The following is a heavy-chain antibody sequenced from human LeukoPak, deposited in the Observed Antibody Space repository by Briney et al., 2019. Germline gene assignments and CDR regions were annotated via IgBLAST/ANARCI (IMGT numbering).Heavy chain of an antibody. J-gene: IGHJ5*02. CDR2: VYQSGTT. D-gene: IGHD5-18*01. CDR1: GGSISSGGDH. Sequence: PSETLSLTCTVSGGSISSGGDHWGWIRQPPGKGLEWIGTVYQSGTTYSSPSLTSRVTMCVDRAKNQFSLDLRSVSAADTAVYYCARHKKVVDVDTFNWFDPWGQGSLVSVSS. CDR3: ARHKKVVDVDTFNWFDP. V-gene: IGHV4-39*01.